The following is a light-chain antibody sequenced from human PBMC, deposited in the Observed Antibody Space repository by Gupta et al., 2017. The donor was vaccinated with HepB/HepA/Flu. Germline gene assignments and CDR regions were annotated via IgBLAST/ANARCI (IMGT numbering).Light chain of an antibody. J-gene: IGKJ3*01. CDR1: QSISSY. V-gene: IGKV1-39*01. CDR3: QKSYRTPIT. Sequence: DIQMTQSPSSLSASVGDRVTITCRASQSISSYLNWYQQKPGKAPKLLIYAASSLQCGVPSRVSGSGSRTDFTLTISSLQPEDFATYYYQKSYRTPITFGPGTKVDIK. CDR2: AAS.